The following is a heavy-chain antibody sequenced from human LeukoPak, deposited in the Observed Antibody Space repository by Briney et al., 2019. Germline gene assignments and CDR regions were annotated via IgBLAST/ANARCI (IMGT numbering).Heavy chain of an antibody. CDR2: IKSKTDGETT. CDR3: TTNHYPGAFDI. J-gene: IGHJ3*02. V-gene: IGHV3-15*01. CDR1: GFTFNNAW. Sequence: NSGGSLTLSCTASGFTFNNAWLTWVRQAPGKGLEWVGRIKSKTDGETTDYAAPVKGRFTISRDDSKSTLFLQMNGLRTEDTAVYFCTTNHYPGAFDIWGQGTLVTVSS. D-gene: IGHD3-10*01.